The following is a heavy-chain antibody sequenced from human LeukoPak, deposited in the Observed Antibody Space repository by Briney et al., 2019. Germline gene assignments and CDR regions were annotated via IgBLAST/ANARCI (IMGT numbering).Heavy chain of an antibody. V-gene: IGHV3-23*01. J-gene: IGHJ4*02. CDR1: GFTFSSYA. CDR3: ARDPGNFDY. D-gene: IGHD6-13*01. CDR2: ISGSGGST. Sequence: PGRSLRLSCAASGFTFSSYAMSWVRQAPGKGLEWVSAISGSGGSTYYADSVKGRFTISRDNAKNSLHLQMNSLRDEDTAVYYCARDPGNFDYWGQGTLVTVSS.